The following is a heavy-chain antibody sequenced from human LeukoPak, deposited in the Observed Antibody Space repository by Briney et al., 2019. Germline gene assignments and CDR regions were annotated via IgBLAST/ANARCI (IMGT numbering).Heavy chain of an antibody. CDR2: ISSSSSTI. J-gene: IGHJ4*02. CDR1: GFTFSSYS. V-gene: IGHV3-48*01. Sequence: GGSLRLSCAASGFTFSSYSMNWVRQAPGRGVEWVSYISSSSSTIYYADSVKGRFTISRDNSKNSLYLQMNSLRAEDTAVYYCAKAPNYYDGSGYYYDDLGDWGQGTLVTVSS. CDR3: AKAPNYYDGSGYYYDDLGD. D-gene: IGHD3-22*01.